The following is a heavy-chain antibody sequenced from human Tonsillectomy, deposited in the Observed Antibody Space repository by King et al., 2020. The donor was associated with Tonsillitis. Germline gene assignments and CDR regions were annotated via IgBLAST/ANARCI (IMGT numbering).Heavy chain of an antibody. J-gene: IGHJ4*02. Sequence: KLQESGPGLVKPSETLSLTCTVSGDSISTSNFYWGWIRQTPGKGLEWIGSIHYTGSTYYNPSLKSRVTISVDASKNQFSLNLSSLTAADTAVFYCARRTGLLSFDYWGQGTLVTVSS. CDR2: IHYTGST. CDR1: GDSISTSNFY. CDR3: ARRTGLLSFDY. D-gene: IGHD1-26*01. V-gene: IGHV4-39*01.